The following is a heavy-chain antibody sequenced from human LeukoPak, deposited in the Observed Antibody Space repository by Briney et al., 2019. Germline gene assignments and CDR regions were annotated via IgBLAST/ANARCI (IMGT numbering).Heavy chain of an antibody. CDR3: ATYKRAAAAQYYYDSSGYYIDY. CDR2: TYSSGST. CDR1: GGSISRRSYY. V-gene: IGHV4-39*07. J-gene: IGHJ4*02. Sequence: SETLSLTCTVSGGSISRRSYYWGWIRQPPGKGLEWIGITYSSGSTYSNPSLKSRVTISLDTSKSQLSLKVSSVTAADTAVYYCATYKRAAAAQYYYDSSGYYIDYWGQGTLVTVSS. D-gene: IGHD3-22*01.